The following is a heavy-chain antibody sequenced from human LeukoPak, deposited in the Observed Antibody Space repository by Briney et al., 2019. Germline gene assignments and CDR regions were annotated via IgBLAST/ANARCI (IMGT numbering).Heavy chain of an antibody. CDR2: ISGSGSGGST. V-gene: IGHV3-23*01. J-gene: IGHJ4*02. CDR3: ARANYDSSGYFY. Sequence: GGSLRLSCAASGLTFSSYGMSWVRQAPGKGLEWVSGISGSGSGGSTYYADSVKGRFTISRDNSKNTLYLQMNSLRAEDTAVYYCARANYDSSGYFYWGQGTLVTVSS. CDR1: GLTFSSYG. D-gene: IGHD3-22*01.